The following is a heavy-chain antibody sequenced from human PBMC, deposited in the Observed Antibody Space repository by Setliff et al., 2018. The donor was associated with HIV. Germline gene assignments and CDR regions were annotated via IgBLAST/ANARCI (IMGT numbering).Heavy chain of an antibody. D-gene: IGHD3-10*01. J-gene: IGHJ4*02. V-gene: IGHV1-3*01. CDR3: ARGVIRGVISQGGLDY. CDR2: INAANGET. CDR1: GFTFTTYA. Sequence: ASVKVSCKASGFTFTTYAVHWVRQAPGQRPEWMGWINAANGETRYPQRFEARVTITMDTGASTAYMELNSLRSEDSAVYYCARGVIRGVISQGGLDYWGPGTLVTVSS.